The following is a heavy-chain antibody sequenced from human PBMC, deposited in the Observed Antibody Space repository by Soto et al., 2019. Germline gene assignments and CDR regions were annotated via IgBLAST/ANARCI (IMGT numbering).Heavy chain of an antibody. Sequence: SETLSLTCAVSVGSISSSNWWIWVRQPPWKGLEWIGEIYHSGSTNYNPSLKSRVTISVHKSKNQFSLKLSSVTAADTAVYYCARVPKGYCSGGSCWWWFDPWGQGTLVTVS. J-gene: IGHJ5*02. CDR1: VGSISSSNW. CDR2: IYHSGST. CDR3: ARVPKGYCSGGSCWWWFDP. V-gene: IGHV4-4*02. D-gene: IGHD2-15*01.